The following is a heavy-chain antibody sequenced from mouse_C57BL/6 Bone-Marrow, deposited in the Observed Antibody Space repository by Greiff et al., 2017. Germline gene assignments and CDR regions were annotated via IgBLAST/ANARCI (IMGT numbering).Heavy chain of an antibody. CDR2: IDPENGDT. CDR3: TTPYGSRRGYWYFDV. CDR1: GFNIKDDY. Sequence: EVKLMESGAELVRPGASVKLSCTASGFNIKDDYMHWVKQRPEQGLEWIGWIDPENGDTEYASKFQGKATITADTSSNTAYLQLSSLTSEDTAVYYCTTPYGSRRGYWYFDVWGTGTTVTVSS. V-gene: IGHV14-4*01. D-gene: IGHD1-1*01. J-gene: IGHJ1*03.